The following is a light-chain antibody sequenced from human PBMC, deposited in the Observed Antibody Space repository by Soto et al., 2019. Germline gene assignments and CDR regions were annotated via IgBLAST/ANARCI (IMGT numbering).Light chain of an antibody. CDR3: QQSYTTLFT. CDR1: QSISNY. V-gene: IGKV1-39*01. CDR2: AAS. Sequence: DIQMTQSPSSLSASVGDRVTITCRASQSISNYLNWYQQKPGKAPKLLIYAASSLQSGVPSRFSGSGYGTHFTLTSSSLQPEDFATYSCQQSYTTLFTFGPGTNVD. J-gene: IGKJ3*01.